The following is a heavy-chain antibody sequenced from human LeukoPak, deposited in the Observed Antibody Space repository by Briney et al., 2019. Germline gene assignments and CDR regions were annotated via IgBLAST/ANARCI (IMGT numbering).Heavy chain of an antibody. V-gene: IGHV5-51*01. J-gene: IGHJ4*02. CDR3: ARPRGSSYGYCDY. CDR2: TYPGDSDT. Sequence: GESLKISCKGSGYSFTSYWIGWVRQMPGKGLEWMGITYPGDSDTRYSPSFQGQVTISADKSISTAYLQWSSLKASDTAIYYCARPRGSSYGYCDYWGQGTLVTVSS. CDR1: GYSFTSYW. D-gene: IGHD5-18*01.